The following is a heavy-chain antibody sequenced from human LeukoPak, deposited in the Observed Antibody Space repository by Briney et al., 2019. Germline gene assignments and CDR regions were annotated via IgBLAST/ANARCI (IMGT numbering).Heavy chain of an antibody. V-gene: IGHV4-39*02. D-gene: IGHD3-9*01. Sequence: PSETLSLTCTVSGGSITGISYYWNWLRQPPGKELEWIGRIYQTGNADYKPSLKSRVTISVDTTNNQFSLRLSSVTAADTAVYYCARGLPRVLRYFDWVPGANAFDIWGQGTMVTVSS. CDR2: IYQTGNA. CDR1: GGSITGISYY. CDR3: ARGLPRVLRYFDWVPGANAFDI. J-gene: IGHJ3*02.